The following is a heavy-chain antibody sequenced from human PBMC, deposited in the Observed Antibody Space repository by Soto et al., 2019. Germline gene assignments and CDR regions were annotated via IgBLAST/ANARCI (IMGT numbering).Heavy chain of an antibody. CDR1: GFTFSSSA. Sequence: EVRLLESGGGLAQPGGSRRLSCAASGFTFSSSAMNWVRQAPGKGLEWVSSIRVGGGDTFYADSVRGRFTVSRDIFRNTLYLQMNGLRAEDTAIYYCAKCSVGTVRTSGWCNWFDPWGQGTLVTVSS. V-gene: IGHV3-23*01. CDR3: AKCSVGTVRTSGWCNWFDP. D-gene: IGHD6-19*01. CDR2: IRVGGGDT. J-gene: IGHJ5*02.